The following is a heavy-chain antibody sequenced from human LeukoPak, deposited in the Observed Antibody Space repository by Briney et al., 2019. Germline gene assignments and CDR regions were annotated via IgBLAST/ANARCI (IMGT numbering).Heavy chain of an antibody. CDR3: ARHPQAAAAFNPFDY. Sequence: GGSLRLSCAASGFSFDSFAMTWVRQAPGKGLEWVSGISGSGGSTYYADSVKGRFTISRDNAKNSLYLQMNSLRTEDTAVYYCARHPQAAAAFNPFDYWGQGTLVTVSS. J-gene: IGHJ4*02. CDR2: ISGSGGST. CDR1: GFSFDSFA. D-gene: IGHD6-13*01. V-gene: IGHV3-23*01.